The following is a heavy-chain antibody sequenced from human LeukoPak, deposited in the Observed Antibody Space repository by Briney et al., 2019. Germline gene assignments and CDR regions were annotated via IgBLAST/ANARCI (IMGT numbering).Heavy chain of an antibody. CDR3: ASISSYYYYYYMDV. CDR1: GFTFSSNY. Sequence: PGGSLRLSCAASGFTFSSNYMSWVRQAPGKGLEWVGEINHSGSTNYNPSLKSRVTISVDTSKNQFSLKLSSVTAADTAVYYCASISSYYYYYYMDVWGKGTTVTVSS. V-gene: IGHV4-34*01. J-gene: IGHJ6*03. CDR2: INHSGST. D-gene: IGHD6-6*01.